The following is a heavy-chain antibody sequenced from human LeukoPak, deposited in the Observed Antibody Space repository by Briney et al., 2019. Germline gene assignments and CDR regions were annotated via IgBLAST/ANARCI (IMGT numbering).Heavy chain of an antibody. CDR3: ARGRGSGSNYRRLDY. J-gene: IGHJ4*02. CDR2: MNPNSGNT. D-gene: IGHD1-26*01. V-gene: IGHV1-8*03. Sequence: GASVQVSCQASGYTFPSHDIHWVRQPTGQGRAWMGWMNPNSGNTGFAPKFQGRVTTTRNTSISTAYIELSSLRSEDTAIYYCARGRGSGSNYRRLDYWGQGSLVTVSS. CDR1: GYTFPSHD.